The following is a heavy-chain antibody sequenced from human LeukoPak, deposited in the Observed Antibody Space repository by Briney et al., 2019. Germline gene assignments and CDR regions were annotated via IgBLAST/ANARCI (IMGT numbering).Heavy chain of an antibody. J-gene: IGHJ4*02. V-gene: IGHV3-23*01. CDR3: AKAEGITMIVVVITPFDY. Sequence: GGSLRLSCAASGFTFSSYAMSWVRQAPGKGLEWVSVISGSGGGTYYADSVKGRFTISRDNSKNTLYLQMNSLRAEDTAVYYCAKAEGITMIVVVITPFDYWGQGTLVTVSS. CDR1: GFTFSSYA. CDR2: ISGSGGGT. D-gene: IGHD3-22*01.